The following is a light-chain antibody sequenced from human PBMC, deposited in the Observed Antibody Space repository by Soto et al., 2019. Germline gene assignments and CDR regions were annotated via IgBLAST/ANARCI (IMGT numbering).Light chain of an antibody. J-gene: IGKJ4*01. CDR1: QSVSSY. CDR3: HQRYNWPPLT. Sequence: EIVLTQSPATLSLSPGERATLSCRASQSVSSYLAWYQQKPGQAPRLLIYDASNRATGIPARFSGSGSGTDFTLTISSLEPEDFAVYYCHQRYNWPPLTFGGGTKVEI. CDR2: DAS. V-gene: IGKV3-11*01.